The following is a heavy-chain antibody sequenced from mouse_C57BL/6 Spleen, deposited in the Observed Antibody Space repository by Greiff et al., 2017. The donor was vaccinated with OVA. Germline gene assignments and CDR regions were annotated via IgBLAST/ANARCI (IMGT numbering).Heavy chain of an antibody. Sequence: QVQLQQSGAELVKPGASVKLSCKASGYTFTSYWMHWVKQRPGQGLEWIGMIHPNSGSTNYNEKFKSKATLTVDKSSSTAYMQLSSLTSEDSAVYYCARRGIYYDYVYAMDYWGQGTSVTVSS. V-gene: IGHV1-64*01. CDR3: ARRGIYYDYVYAMDY. D-gene: IGHD2-4*01. CDR2: IHPNSGST. CDR1: GYTFTSYW. J-gene: IGHJ4*01.